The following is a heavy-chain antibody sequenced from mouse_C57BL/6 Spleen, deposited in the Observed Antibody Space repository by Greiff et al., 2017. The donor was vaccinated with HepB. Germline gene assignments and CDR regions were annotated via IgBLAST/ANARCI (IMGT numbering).Heavy chain of an antibody. V-gene: IGHV1-69*01. Sequence: QVQLQQPGAELVMPGASVKLSCKASGYTFTSYWMHWVKQRPGQGLEWIGEIDPSDSYTNYNQKFKGKSTLTVYKSSSTAYMQLSSLTSEDSAVYYCARRGGSSSAWFAYWGQGTLVTVSA. CDR1: GYTFTSYW. CDR3: ARRGGSSSAWFAY. J-gene: IGHJ3*01. CDR2: IDPSDSYT. D-gene: IGHD1-1*01.